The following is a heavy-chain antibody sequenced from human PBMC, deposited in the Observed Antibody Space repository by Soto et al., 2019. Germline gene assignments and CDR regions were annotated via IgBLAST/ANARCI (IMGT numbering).Heavy chain of an antibody. V-gene: IGHV3-49*01. CDR3: TGSTIFGVAAYGMDV. Sequence: GGSLRLSCTASGFTFGDYAMSWFRQAPGKGLEWVGFIRSKAYGGTTEYTASVKGRFTISRDDSKNIAYLQMNSLKTEDTAVYFCTGSTIFGVAAYGMDVWGQGTTVTVS. J-gene: IGHJ6*02. CDR2: IRSKAYGGTT. CDR1: GFTFGDYA. D-gene: IGHD3-3*01.